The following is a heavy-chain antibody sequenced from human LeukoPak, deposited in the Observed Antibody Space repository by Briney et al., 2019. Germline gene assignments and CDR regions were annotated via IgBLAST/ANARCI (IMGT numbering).Heavy chain of an antibody. J-gene: IGHJ5*01. Sequence: GGSLRLSCAASGFSFTSYWMIWVRQAPGKGLEWVANINEDGSEKKYVDSVRGRFTISRDNVKNSLFLQMNSLTVVDTAVYYCARDHGYDSWGQGTLVTVSS. D-gene: IGHD5-18*01. CDR1: GFSFTSYW. CDR3: ARDHGYDS. V-gene: IGHV3-7*05. CDR2: INEDGSEK.